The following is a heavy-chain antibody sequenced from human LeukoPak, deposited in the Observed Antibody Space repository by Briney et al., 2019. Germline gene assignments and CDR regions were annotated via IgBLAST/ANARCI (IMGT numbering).Heavy chain of an antibody. D-gene: IGHD6-13*01. V-gene: IGHV1-2*02. CDR2: INPNSGAT. Sequence: ASVKASCKASGYTFTGYYMNWVRQAPGQGLEWMGWINPNSGATNYAQKFQGRVTMTRDPSISTAYMELSGLTSDDTAVYYCARTREYSSSWYFPPFDPWGQGTLVTVSS. CDR1: GYTFTGYY. J-gene: IGHJ5*02. CDR3: ARTREYSSSWYFPPFDP.